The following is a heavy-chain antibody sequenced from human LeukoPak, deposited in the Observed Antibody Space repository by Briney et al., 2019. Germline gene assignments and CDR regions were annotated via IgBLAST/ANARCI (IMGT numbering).Heavy chain of an antibody. D-gene: IGHD1-26*01. CDR2: ITSSGTYI. CDR1: GFTFNNYN. Sequence: PGGSLKLSCATSGFTFNNYNMNWVRQAPGRALEWVSSITSSGTYIFYADSVKGRFTISRDNAKNSLYLQMNSLGPEDTAVYYCARDPYSGNYGNYYYYYMDVWGKGTTVTISS. V-gene: IGHV3-21*01. CDR3: ARDPYSGNYGNYYYYYMDV. J-gene: IGHJ6*03.